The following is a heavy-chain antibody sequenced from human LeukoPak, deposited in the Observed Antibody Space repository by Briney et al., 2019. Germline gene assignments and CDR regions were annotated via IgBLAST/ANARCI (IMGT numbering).Heavy chain of an antibody. CDR1: GFTFSSYA. D-gene: IGHD1-26*01. CDR3: ARGSRIVGATKDY. V-gene: IGHV3-30-3*01. Sequence: GRSLRLSCAASGFTFSSYAMHWVRQAPGKGLEWVAVISYDGSNKYYADSVKGRFTISRDNSKNALYLQMNSLRAEDTAVYYCARGSRIVGATKDYWGQGTLVTVSS. CDR2: ISYDGSNK. J-gene: IGHJ4*02.